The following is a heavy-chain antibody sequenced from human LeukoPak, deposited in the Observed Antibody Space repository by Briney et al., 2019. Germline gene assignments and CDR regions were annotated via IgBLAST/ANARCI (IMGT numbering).Heavy chain of an antibody. CDR2: ISDSGRNT. CDR1: GFTFSNYA. J-gene: IGHJ4*02. D-gene: IGHD1-26*01. V-gene: IGHV3-23*01. Sequence: PGGSLRLSCAASGFTFSNYAISWVRQAPGKGLEWVSAISDSGRNTYYAHSVKGRFTISRDNSKNTLFLQMNSLRAEDTAVYYCVKDYQVGNSPAFGDYWGQGTLVTISS. CDR3: VKDYQVGNSPAFGDY.